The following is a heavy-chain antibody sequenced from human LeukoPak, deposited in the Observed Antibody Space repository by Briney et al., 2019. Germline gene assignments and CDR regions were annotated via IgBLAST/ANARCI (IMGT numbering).Heavy chain of an antibody. CDR2: IYYSGST. D-gene: IGHD5-18*01. CDR1: GVSISNYY. J-gene: IGHJ4*02. Sequence: SETLSLTCTVSGVSISNYYWSWIRQPPGKGLEWIGYIYYSGSTNYNPSLRGRVTISVDTSKNQLSLKLSSVTAADTAVYYCARIVPYNYGYVDSWGQGTLVTVSS. V-gene: IGHV4-59*01. CDR3: ARIVPYNYGYVDS.